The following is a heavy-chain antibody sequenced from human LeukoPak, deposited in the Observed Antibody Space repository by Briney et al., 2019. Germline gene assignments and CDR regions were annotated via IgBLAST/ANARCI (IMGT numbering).Heavy chain of an antibody. CDR2: IYYSGST. CDR3: ARLERVVAATPFSY. CDR1: GGSISGSSYY. D-gene: IGHD2-15*01. J-gene: IGHJ4*02. V-gene: IGHV4-39*01. Sequence: SETLSLTCTVSGGSISGSSYYWGWIRQPPGKGLEWIGSIYYSGSTYYNPSLKSRVTISVDTSKNQFSLKLSSVTAADTAVYYCARLERVVAATPFSYWGQGTLVTVSS.